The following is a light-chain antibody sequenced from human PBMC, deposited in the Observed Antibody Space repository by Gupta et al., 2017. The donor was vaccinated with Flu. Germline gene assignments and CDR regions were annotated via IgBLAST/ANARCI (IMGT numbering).Light chain of an antibody. CDR2: DAS. CDR3: LQYNTFPWT. Sequence: SSVPESGGDRVTITCRASQGISNDLDWYQQKPGKAPKRLIYDASNLQRGVPSRFSGSGSGTEFTLTISSLQPEDIATYYCLQYNTFPWTFGQGTKVEIK. CDR1: QGISND. V-gene: IGKV1-17*01. J-gene: IGKJ1*01.